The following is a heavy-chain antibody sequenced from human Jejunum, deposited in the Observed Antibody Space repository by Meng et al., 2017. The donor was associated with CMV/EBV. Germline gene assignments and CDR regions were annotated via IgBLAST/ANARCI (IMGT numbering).Heavy chain of an antibody. D-gene: IGHD1-26*01. V-gene: IGHV3-33*01. Sequence: GFPSTSHGMHWVRQAPGKGLEWVAFIAYDGSNKYYADSVKGRFTISRDNSKNTLDLQINSLRVEDTAVYYCVRDILRVGITYYFDYWGQGTLVTVSS. CDR2: IAYDGSNK. CDR3: VRDILRVGITYYFDY. J-gene: IGHJ4*02. CDR1: GFPSTSHG.